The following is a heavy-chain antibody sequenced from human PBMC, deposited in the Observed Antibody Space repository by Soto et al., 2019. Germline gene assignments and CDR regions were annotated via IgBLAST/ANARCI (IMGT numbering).Heavy chain of an antibody. CDR1: GFSFRTYA. V-gene: IGHV3-23*01. CDR2: ISGIDGST. D-gene: IGHD1-1*01. CDR3: AKANDGYYFGY. J-gene: IGHJ4*02. Sequence: EVQLLESGGGLVQPGESLRLSCAASGFSFRTYALYWVRQPPGRGLEWVSAISGIDGSTYYADSVKGRFTISRDDSKNTLYLQMNSLRAVDTAVYYCAKANDGYYFGYWGQGTLVTVSS.